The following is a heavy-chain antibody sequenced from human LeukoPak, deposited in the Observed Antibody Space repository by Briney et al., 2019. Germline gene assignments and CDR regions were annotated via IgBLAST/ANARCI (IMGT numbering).Heavy chain of an antibody. CDR3: ARVGIISEPTATFYFDY. Sequence: SETLSLTCTVSGGSLSSGSSYWSWIRQHPGKGLEWIGYIFYTGSTYYNPSLNSRINISVVTSKNQFSLQLSSVTAADTAVYYCARVGIISEPTATFYFDYWGQGTLVTVSS. J-gene: IGHJ4*02. V-gene: IGHV4-31*03. CDR1: GGSLSSGSSY. D-gene: IGHD1-1*01. CDR2: IFYTGST.